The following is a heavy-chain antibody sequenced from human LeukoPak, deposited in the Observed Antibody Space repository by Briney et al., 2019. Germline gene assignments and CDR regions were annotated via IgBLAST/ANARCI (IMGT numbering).Heavy chain of an antibody. CDR3: ARSITMVRGVISGAFDI. CDR1: GGSISSSSYY. D-gene: IGHD3-10*01. CDR2: IYYSGST. J-gene: IGHJ3*02. V-gene: IGHV4-39*07. Sequence: SETLSLTCTVSGGSISSSSYYWGWIRQPPGKGLEWIGSIYYSGSTYYNPSLKSRVTISVDTSKNQFSLKLSSVTAADTAVYYCARSITMVRGVISGAFDIWGQGTMVTVSS.